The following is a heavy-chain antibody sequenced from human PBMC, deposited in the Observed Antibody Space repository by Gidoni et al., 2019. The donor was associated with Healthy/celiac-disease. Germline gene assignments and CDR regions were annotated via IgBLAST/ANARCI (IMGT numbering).Heavy chain of an antibody. Sequence: QVQLQESGPGLVKPSETLSLTCTVSGYSISSGYYWGWIRQPPGKGLEWIGSIYHSGSTYYNPSLKSRVTISVDTSKNQFSLKLSSVTAADTAVYYCARGPIVVVVATSGYWGQGTLVTVSS. V-gene: IGHV4-38-2*02. D-gene: IGHD2-15*01. J-gene: IGHJ4*02. CDR3: ARGPIVVVVATSGY. CDR2: IYHSGST. CDR1: GYSISSGYY.